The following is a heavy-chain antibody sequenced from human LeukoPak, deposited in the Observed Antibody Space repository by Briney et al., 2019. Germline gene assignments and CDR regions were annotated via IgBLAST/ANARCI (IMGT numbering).Heavy chain of an antibody. CDR1: GGSISSSGYY. Sequence: KPSETLSLTCTVSGGSISSSGYYWGWIRQPPEKGLEWIGSIYGPGSTYYNPSLKSRVTISVDTSKNQFSLKLSSVTAADTAVYYCARVIGGLIQLWPHVFDYWGQGTLVTVSS. CDR3: ARVIGGLIQLWPHVFDY. D-gene: IGHD5-18*01. CDR2: IYGPGST. J-gene: IGHJ4*02. V-gene: IGHV4-39*07.